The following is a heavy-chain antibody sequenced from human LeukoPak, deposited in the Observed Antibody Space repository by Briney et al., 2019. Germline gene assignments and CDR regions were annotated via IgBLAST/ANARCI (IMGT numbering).Heavy chain of an antibody. V-gene: IGHV3-48*03. D-gene: IGHD3-10*01. Sequence: GGSLRLSCAASGFTFDDYVMHWVRQAPGKGLEWVSYISSSGSSIFYADSVKGRFTISRDNARNSLYLQMNSLRAEDSAVYYCARVRISMLRGVIPYFDYWGQGTLVTVSS. CDR3: ARVRISMLRGVIPYFDY. J-gene: IGHJ4*02. CDR1: GFTFDDYV. CDR2: ISSSGSSI.